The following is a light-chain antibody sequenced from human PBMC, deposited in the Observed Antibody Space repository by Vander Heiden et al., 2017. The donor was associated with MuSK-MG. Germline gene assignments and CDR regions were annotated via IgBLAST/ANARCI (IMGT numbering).Light chain of an antibody. Sequence: QSALTQPASVSGSPGQSITISCTGTSSDVGGYNYVSWYQQHPGKAPKLMMYDVSNRPSGVSNRFSGSKSGDTASLTISGLQAEDEADYYCSSSTSSRLVVFGGGTKLTVL. V-gene: IGLV2-14*01. CDR1: SSDVGGYNY. CDR2: DVS. J-gene: IGLJ3*02. CDR3: SSSTSSRLVV.